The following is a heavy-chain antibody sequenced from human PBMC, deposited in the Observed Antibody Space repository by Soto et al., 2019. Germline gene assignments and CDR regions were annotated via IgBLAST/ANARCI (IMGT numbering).Heavy chain of an antibody. J-gene: IGHJ4*02. V-gene: IGHV3-30*03. D-gene: IGHD2-8*02. CDR3: TGEVASGY. Sequence: QVQLVESGGSVVQPGRSLRLSCAVSGFTVSTYGMHWVRQAPGKGLEWVAVISRDGGTKYYADSVKGRFTISRDNSRNTLFQEMNSLRGDDMAVYYCTGEVASGYWGQGTLVTVSS. CDR2: ISRDGGTK. CDR1: GFTVSTYG.